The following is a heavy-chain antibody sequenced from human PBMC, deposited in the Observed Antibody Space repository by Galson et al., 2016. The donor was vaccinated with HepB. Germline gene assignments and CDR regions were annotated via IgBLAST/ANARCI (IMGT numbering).Heavy chain of an antibody. V-gene: IGHV4-59*01. J-gene: IGHJ4*02. CDR2: IYYSGSA. CDR1: GGSIRGYY. D-gene: IGHD5-12*01. Sequence: ETLSLTCTVSGGSIRGYYWSWIRQPPGKGLEWIGYIYYSGSANYNPSLKSRVSISVDTSKSQFSLKLTSVTAADTAVYYCAGDGGYDWFDYWGQGTLVTVSS. CDR3: AGDGGYDWFDY.